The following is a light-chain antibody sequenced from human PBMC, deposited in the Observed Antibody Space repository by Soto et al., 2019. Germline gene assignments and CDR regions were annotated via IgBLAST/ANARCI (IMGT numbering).Light chain of an antibody. CDR2: HAS. Sequence: DIQITQSPSTLSASIGETVTVACRASQGISNWLAWYQQNPGKAPKLLIFHASSLESGVPSTFSGRGSGTEFTLTISSLQSDDLATYDCQQSYSTPLTVGEGTKGEIK. J-gene: IGKJ4*01. V-gene: IGKV1-5*01. CDR1: QGISNW. CDR3: QQSYSTPLT.